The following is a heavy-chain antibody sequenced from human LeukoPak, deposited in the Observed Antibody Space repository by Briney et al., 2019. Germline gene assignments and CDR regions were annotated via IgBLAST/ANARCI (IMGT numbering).Heavy chain of an antibody. CDR1: IGSISSHY. CDR3: ARAHPAYSSSSGFDY. Sequence: SSETLSLTCTVSIGSISSHYLSWIRQPPGKGPEWIGYIFYTGSTSYNPSLRSRITISVDTSKNQFSLRLNSLTAADTAVYFCARAHPAYSSSSGFDYWGQGTLVTVSS. V-gene: IGHV4-59*11. J-gene: IGHJ4*02. D-gene: IGHD6-6*01. CDR2: IFYTGST.